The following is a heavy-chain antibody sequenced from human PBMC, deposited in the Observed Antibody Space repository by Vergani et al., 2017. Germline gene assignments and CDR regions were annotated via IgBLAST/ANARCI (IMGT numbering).Heavy chain of an antibody. CDR3: AKDRRDTMVRGAFDI. D-gene: IGHD3-10*01. CDR2: ISWNSGSI. V-gene: IGHV3-9*01. Sequence: VQLVESGGGLVKPGGSLRLSCAASGFTFSDYYMSWIRQAPGKGLEWVSGISWNSGSIGYADSVKGRFTISRDNAKNSLYLQMNSLRAEDTALYYCAKDRRDTMVRGAFDIWGQGTMVTVSS. CDR1: GFTFSDYY. J-gene: IGHJ3*02.